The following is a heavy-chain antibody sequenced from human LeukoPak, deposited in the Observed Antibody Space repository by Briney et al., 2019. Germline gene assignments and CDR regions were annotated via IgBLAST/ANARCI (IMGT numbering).Heavy chain of an antibody. Sequence: GGSLRLSCAASGFTFSNYHMNWVRQAPGKGLEWVSYISSGSGTIYYADSVKGRFTISRDNSKNTLYLQMNSLRAEDTAVYYCAKETGSAVGSTDFDYWGQGTLVTVSS. D-gene: IGHD4-17*01. CDR3: AKETGSAVGSTDFDY. CDR1: GFTFSNYH. J-gene: IGHJ4*02. CDR2: ISSGSGTI. V-gene: IGHV3-48*01.